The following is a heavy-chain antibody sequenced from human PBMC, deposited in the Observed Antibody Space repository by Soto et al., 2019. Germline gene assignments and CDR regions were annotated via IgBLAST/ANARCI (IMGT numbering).Heavy chain of an antibody. J-gene: IGHJ6*02. CDR3: AKDRAVAGSFYYYYGMDV. D-gene: IGHD6-19*01. CDR2: ISYDGSNK. Sequence: QVQLVESGGGVVQPGRSLRLSCAASGFTFSSYGMHWVRQAPGKGPEWVAVISYDGSNKYYADSVKGRFTISRDNSKNTLYLQMNSLRAEDTAVYYCAKDRAVAGSFYYYYGMDVWGQGTTVTVSS. V-gene: IGHV3-30*18. CDR1: GFTFSSYG.